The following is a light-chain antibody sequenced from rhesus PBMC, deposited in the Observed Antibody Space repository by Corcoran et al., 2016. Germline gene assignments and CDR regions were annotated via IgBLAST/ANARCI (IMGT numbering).Light chain of an antibody. Sequence: EIVMTQSPATLPLSPGERATLSCRASQSVSSYLTWYLQKPGQPPRLLIYGASTRAPGIPARFSGRGSGTEFTLTVSSLEPEDVGVYFCLQSRKWPYTFGQGTKVEMK. CDR1: QSVSSY. J-gene: IGKJ2*01. V-gene: IGKV3-24*04. CDR3: LQSRKWPYT. CDR2: GAS.